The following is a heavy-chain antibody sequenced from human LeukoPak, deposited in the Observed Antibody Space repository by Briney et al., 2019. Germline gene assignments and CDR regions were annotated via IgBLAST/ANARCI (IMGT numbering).Heavy chain of an antibody. J-gene: IGHJ4*02. V-gene: IGHV3-30*03. CDR3: ARDPAKFWSGHDY. D-gene: IGHD3-3*01. Sequence: GRSLRLSCAASGFTFSSYGMHWVRQAPGKGLVWVAVISYDGSNKYYADSVKGRFTISRDNSKNTLYVQMNSLRAEDTAVYYCARDPAKFWSGHDYWGQGTLVTVSS. CDR2: ISYDGSNK. CDR1: GFTFSSYG.